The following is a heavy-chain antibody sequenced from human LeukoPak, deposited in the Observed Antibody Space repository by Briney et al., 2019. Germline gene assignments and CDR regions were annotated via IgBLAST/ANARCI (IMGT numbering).Heavy chain of an antibody. CDR2: ISYDGSNK. CDR1: GFTFSSYA. Sequence: GGSLRLSCAASGFTFSSYAMQWVRQAPGKGLEWVAVISYDGSNKYYADSVKGRFTISRDNSKNTLYLQMNSLRAEDTAVYYCARDRRPVFYYDSSGYYLGFDYWGQGTLVTVSS. J-gene: IGHJ4*02. V-gene: IGHV3-30-3*01. CDR3: ARDRRPVFYYDSSGYYLGFDY. D-gene: IGHD3-22*01.